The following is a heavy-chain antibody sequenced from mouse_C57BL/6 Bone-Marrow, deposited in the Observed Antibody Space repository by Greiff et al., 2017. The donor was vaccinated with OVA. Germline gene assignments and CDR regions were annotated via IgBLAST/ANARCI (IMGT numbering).Heavy chain of an antibody. CDR2: ISDGGSYT. CDR1: GFTFSSYA. D-gene: IGHD1-1*01. CDR3: ARDYYYGSGAY. Sequence: EVKLVESGGGLVKPGGSLKLSCAASGFTFSSYAMSWVRQTPDKRLEWVATISDGGSYTYYPDNVKGRFTISRDNAKNNLYLQMSHLKSEDTAMYYCARDYYYGSGAYWGQGTLVTVSA. J-gene: IGHJ3*01. V-gene: IGHV5-4*01.